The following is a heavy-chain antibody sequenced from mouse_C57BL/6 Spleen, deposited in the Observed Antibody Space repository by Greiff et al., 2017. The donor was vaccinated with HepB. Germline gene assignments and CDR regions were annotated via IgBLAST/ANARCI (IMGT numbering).Heavy chain of an antibody. J-gene: IGHJ2*01. V-gene: IGHV14-4*01. D-gene: IGHD2-5*01. Sequence: EVKLMESGAELVRPGASVKLSCTASGFNIKDDYMHWVKQRPEQGLEWIGWIDPENGDTEYASKFQGKATITADTSSNTAYLQLSSLTSEDTAVYYCTTRSNYFYYFDYWGQGTTLTVSS. CDR3: TTRSNYFYYFDY. CDR1: GFNIKDDY. CDR2: IDPENGDT.